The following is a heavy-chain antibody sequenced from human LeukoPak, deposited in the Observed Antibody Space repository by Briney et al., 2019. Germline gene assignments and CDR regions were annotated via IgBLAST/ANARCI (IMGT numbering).Heavy chain of an antibody. CDR2: IIPIFGTA. J-gene: IGHJ4*02. V-gene: IGHV1-69*13. CDR1: GGTFSSYA. D-gene: IGHD2-2*01. CDR3: ARSLDYCSSTSCYQYYFGY. Sequence: SVKVSCKASGGTFSSYAISWVRQAPGQGLEWMGGIIPIFGTANYAQKFQGRVTITADESTSTAYMELSSLRSEDTAVYYCARSLDYCSSTSCYQYYFGYWGQGTLVTVSS.